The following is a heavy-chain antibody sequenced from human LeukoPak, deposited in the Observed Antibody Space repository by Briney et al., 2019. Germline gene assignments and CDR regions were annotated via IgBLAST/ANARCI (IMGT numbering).Heavy chain of an antibody. CDR2: IIPISGIA. D-gene: IGHD4-17*01. V-gene: IGHV1-69*04. Sequence: SVKVSCKASGGTFSSYAISWVRQAPGQGLEWMGRIIPISGIANYAQKFQGRVTITADKSTSTAYMELSSLRSEDTAVYYCARVRGRDYGDYYGMDVWGQGTTVTVSS. CDR1: GGTFSSYA. CDR3: ARVRGRDYGDYYGMDV. J-gene: IGHJ6*02.